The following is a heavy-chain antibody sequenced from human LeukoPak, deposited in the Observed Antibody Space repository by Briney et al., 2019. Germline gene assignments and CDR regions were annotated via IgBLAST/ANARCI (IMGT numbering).Heavy chain of an antibody. CDR3: ARDSSRMRADTRGGNVWFDAFDS. CDR2: IKQDGRKE. D-gene: IGHD3-16*01. V-gene: IGHV3-7*01. CDR1: GFTFSNQW. Sequence: GGSLRLSCAVSGFTFSNQWMTWVRQAPGNGLEWLANIKQDGRKEHYVDSVKGRFTISTDSAKHSVYLQINSLRAEHTAVYYCARDSSRMRADTRGGNVWFDAFDSWGQGTMVTVSS. J-gene: IGHJ3*02.